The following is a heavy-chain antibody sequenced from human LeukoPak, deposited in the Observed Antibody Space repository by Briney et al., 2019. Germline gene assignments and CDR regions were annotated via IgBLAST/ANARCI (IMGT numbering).Heavy chain of an antibody. Sequence: QAGGSLRLSCAASGLTFRNFWMCWVRQAPGKGREWAATIKQDGSGQYYVDSVKGRFTISRDNAQNSLSLQMNNLRAEDTAVYYCARSYGHSIDYWGQGTLVTVSS. CDR1: GLTFRNFW. CDR3: ARSYGHSIDY. D-gene: IGHD3-10*01. CDR2: IKQDGSGQ. V-gene: IGHV3-7*01. J-gene: IGHJ4*02.